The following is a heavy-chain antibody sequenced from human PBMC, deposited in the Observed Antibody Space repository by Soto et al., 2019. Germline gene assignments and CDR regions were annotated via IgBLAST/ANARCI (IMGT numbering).Heavy chain of an antibody. D-gene: IGHD3-3*01. Sequence: VGSLRLSCAASGFSFGSYALSWVRQAAGKGLEWVSTISGSDGKTFYADSVKGRFSISRDTSQNTLYLQMNSLRADDTAIYYCARWSYLDYWGQGTRVTVSS. CDR3: ARWSYLDY. CDR2: ISGSDGKT. CDR1: GFSFGSYA. V-gene: IGHV3-23*01. J-gene: IGHJ4*02.